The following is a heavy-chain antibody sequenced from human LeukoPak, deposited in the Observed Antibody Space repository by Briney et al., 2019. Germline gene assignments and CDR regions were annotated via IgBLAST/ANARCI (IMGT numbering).Heavy chain of an antibody. CDR2: IYYSGST. Sequence: KPSETLSLTCTVSGGSFSGYYWSWIRQPPGKGLEWIGHIYYSGSTNYNPSLKSRVTMSMGTSRNQFSLKLSSVTAADTAMYYCARPGQYNSNSDFDFWGQGTLVTVSS. J-gene: IGHJ4*02. V-gene: IGHV4-59*08. CDR1: GGSFSGYY. D-gene: IGHD1-7*01. CDR3: ARPGQYNSNSDFDF.